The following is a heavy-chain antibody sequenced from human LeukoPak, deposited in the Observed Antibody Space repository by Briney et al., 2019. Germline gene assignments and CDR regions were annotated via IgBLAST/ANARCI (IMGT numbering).Heavy chain of an antibody. CDR1: GFTFSNAW. V-gene: IGHV3-15*01. J-gene: IGHJ4*02. Sequence: GGSLRLSCAASGFTFSNAWMSWVRQAPGKGLEWVGRIKSKTDGGTTDYAAPAKGRFPISRDDSKNTLYLQMNSLKTEDTAVYYCTTDIYRLWFFDYWGQGTLVTVSS. D-gene: IGHD3-10*01. CDR2: IKSKTDGGTT. CDR3: TTDIYRLWFFDY.